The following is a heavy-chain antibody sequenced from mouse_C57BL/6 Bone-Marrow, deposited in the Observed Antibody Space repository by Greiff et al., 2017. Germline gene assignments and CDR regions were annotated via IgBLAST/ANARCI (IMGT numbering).Heavy chain of an antibody. D-gene: IGHD2-4*01. V-gene: IGHV1-26*01. CDR2: INPNNGGT. Sequence: EVQLQQSGPELVKPGASVKISCKASGYTFTDYYMNWVKQSHGKSLEWIGDINPNNGGTSYNQKFKGKATLTVDKSSSTAYMELRSLTSEDSAVYYCARGGDYDGGFDYWGQGTTLTVSS. CDR3: ARGGDYDGGFDY. J-gene: IGHJ2*01. CDR1: GYTFTDYY.